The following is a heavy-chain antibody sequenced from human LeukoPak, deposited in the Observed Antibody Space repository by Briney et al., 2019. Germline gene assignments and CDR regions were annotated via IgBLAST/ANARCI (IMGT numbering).Heavy chain of an antibody. CDR3: AADPEVDTAIPNWFDP. V-gene: IGHV1-2*02. CDR2: INPNSGGT. J-gene: IGHJ5*02. Sequence: ASVKVSCKASGYTFTGYYMHWVRQAPGQGLEWMGWINPNSGGTNYAQKFQGRVTITRDMSTSTAYMELSSLRSEDTAVYYCAADPEVDTAIPNWFDPWGQGTLVTVSS. CDR1: GYTFTGYY. D-gene: IGHD5-18*01.